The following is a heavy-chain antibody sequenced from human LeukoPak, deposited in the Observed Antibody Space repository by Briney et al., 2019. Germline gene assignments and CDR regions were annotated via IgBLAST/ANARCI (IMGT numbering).Heavy chain of an antibody. CDR1: GGSISSYY. V-gene: IGHV4-59*12. J-gene: IGHJ4*02. D-gene: IGHD3-9*01. CDR3: ARDPYDILTGSAYYFDY. Sequence: SETLSLTCTVSGGSISSYYWSWIRQPPGKGLEWIGYIYYSGSTNYNPSLKSRVTISVDTSKNQFSLKLSSVTAADTAVYYCARDPYDILTGSAYYFDYWGQGTLVTVSS. CDR2: IYYSGST.